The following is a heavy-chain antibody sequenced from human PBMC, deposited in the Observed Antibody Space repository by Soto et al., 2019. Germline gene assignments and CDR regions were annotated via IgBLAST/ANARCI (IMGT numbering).Heavy chain of an antibody. CDR3: ATDLTSIQQHLCSYTYSFLFDS. D-gene: IGHD2-2*02. Sequence: PGGSLRLSCAASGFTFSSYAMHWVRQAPGKGLEWVAVISYDGSNKYYADSVKGRFTISRDNSKNTLYLQMDSLRDEDTAVYYCATDLTSIQQHLCSYTYSFLFDSLGQGTLLTVSS. CDR2: ISYDGSNK. V-gene: IGHV3-30-3*01. J-gene: IGHJ5*01. CDR1: GFTFSSYA.